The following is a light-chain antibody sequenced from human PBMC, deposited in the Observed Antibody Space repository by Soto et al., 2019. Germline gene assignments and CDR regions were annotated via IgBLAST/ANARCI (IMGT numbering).Light chain of an antibody. CDR1: SSNIGAGYD. V-gene: IGLV1-40*01. Sequence: QSVLTQPPSVSGAPGQRVTISCTGSSSNIGAGYDVHWYQQLPGTAPKLLIYGNSNRHSGVPDRFSGSKSGTSASLAITGLQAEDEAYYYCQSYDSSLSVVFGGGTKLTVL. J-gene: IGLJ2*01. CDR3: QSYDSSLSVV. CDR2: GNS.